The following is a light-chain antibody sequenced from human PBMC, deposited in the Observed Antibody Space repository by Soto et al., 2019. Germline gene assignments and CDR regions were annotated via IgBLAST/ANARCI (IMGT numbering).Light chain of an antibody. Sequence: VQMTQSTSSLSASVGDRVTITCRARQDVYTFLAWYRQRPGRAPELLIYDASTLQAGVPSRFSGDGFGTHFILTISSLQPEDVATYYCQHYNKAPWTFGQGTKV. CDR3: QHYNKAPWT. CDR1: QDVYTF. J-gene: IGKJ1*01. V-gene: IGKV1-27*01. CDR2: DAS.